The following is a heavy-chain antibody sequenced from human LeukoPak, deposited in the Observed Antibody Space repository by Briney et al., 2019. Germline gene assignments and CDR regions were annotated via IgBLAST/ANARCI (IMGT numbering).Heavy chain of an antibody. CDR3: ARERITGTTSYYYGMDV. CDR2: ISWDGGST. Sequence: GGSLRLSCAASGFTFDDYTMHWVRQAPGKGLEWVSLISWDGGSTYYADSVKGRFTISRDNSKNTLYLQMNSLRDEDTAVYYCARERITGTTSYYYGMDVWGQGTTVTVSS. J-gene: IGHJ6*02. D-gene: IGHD1-20*01. V-gene: IGHV3-43*01. CDR1: GFTFDDYT.